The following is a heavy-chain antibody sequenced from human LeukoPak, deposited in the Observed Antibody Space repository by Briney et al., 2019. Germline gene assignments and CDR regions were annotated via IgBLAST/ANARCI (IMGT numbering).Heavy chain of an antibody. J-gene: IGHJ3*02. V-gene: IGHV3-33*08. CDR1: GFTFNNYA. D-gene: IGHD4-17*01. Sequence: GGSLRLSCTASGFTFNNYAMGWVRQAPGKGLEWVAVIWYDGSNKYYADSVKGRFTISRDNSKNTLYLQMNSLRAEDTAVYYCAREKTDYGYAFDIWGQGTMVTVSS. CDR2: IWYDGSNK. CDR3: AREKTDYGYAFDI.